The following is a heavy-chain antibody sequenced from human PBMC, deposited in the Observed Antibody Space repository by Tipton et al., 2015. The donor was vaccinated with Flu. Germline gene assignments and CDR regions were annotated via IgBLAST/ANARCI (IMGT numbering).Heavy chain of an antibody. CDR2: IKQDGSEK. CDR3: VAFCGGACYTLNY. CDR1: GFTFSSYW. V-gene: IGHV3-7*03. Sequence: GSLRLSCAASGFTFSSYWMSWIRQAPGKGLEWVAHIKQDGSEKYYVDSVKGRFTISRDNAKNSLYLQMNSLRAEDTALYYCVAFCGGACYTLNYWGQGTLVTVSS. D-gene: IGHD2-21*01. J-gene: IGHJ4*02.